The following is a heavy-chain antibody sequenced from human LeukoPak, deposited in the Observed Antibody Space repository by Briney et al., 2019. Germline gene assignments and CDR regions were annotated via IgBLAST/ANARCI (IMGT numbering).Heavy chain of an antibody. Sequence: GGSLRLSCAASGFTFSTYSLNWVRQAPGKGLEWVSSIGRSASDIYYADSVKGRFSISRDNAKSSLYPQMNSLRAEDTAVYFCVRGVISGDDYWGQGTLVTVSS. CDR3: VRGVISGDDY. D-gene: IGHD3-10*01. CDR2: IGRSASDI. J-gene: IGHJ4*02. CDR1: GFTFSTYS. V-gene: IGHV3-21*01.